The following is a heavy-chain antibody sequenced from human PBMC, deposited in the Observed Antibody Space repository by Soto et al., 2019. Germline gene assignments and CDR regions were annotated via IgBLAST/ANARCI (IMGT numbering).Heavy chain of an antibody. CDR1: GGSVTSGGFY. V-gene: IGHV4-31*03. CDR2: IFYSGSP. J-gene: IGHJ4*02. Sequence: PSETLSLTCSVSGGSVTSGGFYWSWIRQHPEKGLEWIGYIFYSGSPSYNPSLKSRAAIWVDASENQFSLRLSSVTAADTAVYYCVRDRGSRGYFDDWGQGTLVTVSS. CDR3: VRDRGSRGYFDD. D-gene: IGHD3-22*01.